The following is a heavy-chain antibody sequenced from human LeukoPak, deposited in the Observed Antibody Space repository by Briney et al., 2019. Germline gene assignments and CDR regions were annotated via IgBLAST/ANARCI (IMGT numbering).Heavy chain of an antibody. CDR1: GGSISSSSYY. J-gene: IGHJ5*02. CDR3: ARGPRFGELLWHWFDP. CDR2: IYYSGST. V-gene: IGHV4-39*07. Sequence: SETLSLTCTVSGGSISSSSYYWGWIRQPPGKRLEWIGSIYYSGSTYYNPSLKSRVTISVDTSKNQFSLKLSSVTAADTAVYYCARGPRFGELLWHWFDPWGQGTLVTVSS. D-gene: IGHD3-10*01.